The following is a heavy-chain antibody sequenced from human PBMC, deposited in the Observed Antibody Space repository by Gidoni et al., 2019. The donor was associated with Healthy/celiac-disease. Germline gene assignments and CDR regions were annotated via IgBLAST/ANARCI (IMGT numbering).Heavy chain of an antibody. CDR1: GGSISSSSYY. CDR3: AREGRAILGGYFDL. J-gene: IGHJ2*01. CDR2: IYYSGST. D-gene: IGHD3-16*01. Sequence: QLQLQESGPGLVTPSETLSLPCTVSGGSISSSSYYWGWIRQPPGKGLEWIGSIYYSGSTYYNPSLKSRVTISVDTSKNQFSLKLSSVTAADTAVYYCAREGRAILGGYFDLWGRGTLVTVSS. V-gene: IGHV4-39*02.